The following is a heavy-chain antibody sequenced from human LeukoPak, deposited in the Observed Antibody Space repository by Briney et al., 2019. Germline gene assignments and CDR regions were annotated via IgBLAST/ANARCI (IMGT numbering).Heavy chain of an antibody. CDR2: INHSGST. V-gene: IGHV4-34*01. Sequence: SETLSLTCAVYGGSFSGYYWSWIRQPPGKGLEWIGEINHSGSTNYNPSLKSRVTISVDTSRNQFSLKLSSVTAADTAVYYCARARDYWGQGTLVTVSS. CDR1: GGSFSGYY. J-gene: IGHJ4*02. CDR3: ARARDY.